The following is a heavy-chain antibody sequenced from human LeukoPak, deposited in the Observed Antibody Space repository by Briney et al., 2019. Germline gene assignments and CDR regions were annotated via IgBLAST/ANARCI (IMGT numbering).Heavy chain of an antibody. J-gene: IGHJ4*02. D-gene: IGHD3-10*02. CDR3: TRSVFPYYFDC. CDR1: GCTFSNYW. V-gene: IGHV3-74*01. CDR2: TNNDGSST. Sequence: GGSLRLSCVASGCTFSNYWIHWVRQAPGKGLVWVSRTNNDGSSTTYADFVKGRFTSSRDNAKNTLYLQMDSLRAEDTAVYYCTRSVFPYYFDCWGQGTLVTVSS.